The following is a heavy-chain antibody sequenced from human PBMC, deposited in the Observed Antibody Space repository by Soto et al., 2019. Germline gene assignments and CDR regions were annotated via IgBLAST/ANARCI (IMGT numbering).Heavy chain of an antibody. CDR2: INPNSGGT. CDR1: GYTFTGYY. D-gene: IGHD5-12*01. J-gene: IGHJ6*02. CDR3: ARALSGTGYSGYDFLVYYYGMDV. Sequence: ASVKVSCKASGYTFTGYYMHWVRQAPGQGLEWMGWINPNSGGTNYAQKFQGWVTMTRDTSISTAYMELSRLRSDDTAVYYCARALSGTGYSGYDFLVYYYGMDVWGQGTTVTVSS. V-gene: IGHV1-2*04.